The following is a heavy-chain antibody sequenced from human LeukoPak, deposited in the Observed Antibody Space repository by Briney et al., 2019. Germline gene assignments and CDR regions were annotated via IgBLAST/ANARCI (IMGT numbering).Heavy chain of an antibody. J-gene: IGHJ4*02. D-gene: IGHD3-9*01. CDR2: IYYSGST. CDR3: ARVSRRLNYDILTGYPYYFDY. V-gene: IGHV4-59*01. Sequence: PSETLSLTCTVSGGSISSCYWSWIRQPPGKGLEWIGYIYYSGSTNYNPSLKSRVTISVDTSKNQFSLKLSSVTAADTAVYYCARVSRRLNYDILTGYPYYFDYWGQGTLVTVSS. CDR1: GGSISSCY.